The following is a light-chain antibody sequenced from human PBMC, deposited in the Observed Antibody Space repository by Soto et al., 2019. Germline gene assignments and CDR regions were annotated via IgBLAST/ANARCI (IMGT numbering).Light chain of an antibody. V-gene: IGLV2-14*03. CDR3: SSYTNKDTLL. Sequence: QSALTQPASVSGSPGQSITISCTGTSTDVGGYDHVSWYQHHPGNAPKLIIYDVTVRPSGISPRFSGSKSDNTASLAVSGLQPEDEADYYCSSYTNKDTLLFGGGTKVTVL. CDR1: STDVGGYDH. J-gene: IGLJ3*02. CDR2: DVT.